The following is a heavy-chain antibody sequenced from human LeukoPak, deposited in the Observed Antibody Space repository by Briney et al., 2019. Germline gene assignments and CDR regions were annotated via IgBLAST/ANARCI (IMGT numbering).Heavy chain of an antibody. V-gene: IGHV1-18*01. J-gene: IGHJ4*02. D-gene: IGHD3-9*01. CDR2: ISAYNGNT. CDR3: ARELQDADILTGMVHNNDY. Sequence: GASVKVSCKASGGTFSSYAISWVRQAPGQGLEWMGWISAYNGNTNYAQKLQGRVTMTTDTSTSTAYMELRSLRSDDTAVYYCARELQDADILTGMVHNNDYWGQGTLVTVSS. CDR1: GGTFSSYA.